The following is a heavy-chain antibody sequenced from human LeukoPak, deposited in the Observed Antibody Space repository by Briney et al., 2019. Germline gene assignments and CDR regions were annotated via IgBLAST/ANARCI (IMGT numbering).Heavy chain of an antibody. Sequence: GGSLRLSCAASGFTFSSHAMNRVRQAPGKGLEWVSVIGGSGGSTYYADSVKGRFTISRDNSKNTLYLQMNSLRAEDTAVYYCAKDYHWGTFNDYWGQGTLVTVSS. CDR2: IGGSGGST. V-gene: IGHV3-23*01. CDR1: GFTFSSHA. CDR3: AKDYHWGTFNDY. D-gene: IGHD3-16*01. J-gene: IGHJ4*02.